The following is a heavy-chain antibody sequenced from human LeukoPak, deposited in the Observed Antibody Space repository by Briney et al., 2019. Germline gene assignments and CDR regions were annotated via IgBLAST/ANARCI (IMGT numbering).Heavy chain of an antibody. D-gene: IGHD6-19*01. J-gene: IGHJ4*02. V-gene: IGHV3-23*01. CDR2: IRGNSERT. CDR3: ATEQSGTRGWYTVDY. CDR1: GFTFSAYA. Sequence: GGSLRLSCAASGFTFSAYAITWVRQAPGKGLEWVSAIRGNSERTYYADSVRGRFTISRDNSKDTVYLQISSLRVEDTAVYYCATEQSGTRGWYTVDYWGQGTLVAVSS.